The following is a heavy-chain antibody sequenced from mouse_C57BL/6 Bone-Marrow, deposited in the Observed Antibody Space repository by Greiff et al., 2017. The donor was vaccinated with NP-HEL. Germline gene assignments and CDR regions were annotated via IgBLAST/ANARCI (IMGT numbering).Heavy chain of an antibody. J-gene: IGHJ3*01. CDR3: ARAGIHYYGSSPFAY. Sequence: QVQLQQSGAELARPGASVKLSCKASGYTFTSYGISWVKQRTGQGLEWIGEIYPRSGNTYYNEKLKGKATLTADKSSSTAYMELRSLTSEDSAVYFCARAGIHYYGSSPFAYWGQGTLVTVSA. CDR2: IYPRSGNT. V-gene: IGHV1-81*01. CDR1: GYTFTSYG. D-gene: IGHD1-1*01.